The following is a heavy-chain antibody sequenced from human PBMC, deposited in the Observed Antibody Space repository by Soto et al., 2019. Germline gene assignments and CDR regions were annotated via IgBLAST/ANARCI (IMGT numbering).Heavy chain of an antibody. D-gene: IGHD3-22*01. V-gene: IGHV4-4*02. J-gene: IGHJ4*02. CDR1: GGSISSPNW. CDR2: VYHSGST. Sequence: SETLSLTCSVSGGSISSPNWWSWIRQPPGEGLEWIGEVYHSGSTKYSPSLKSRVTMSVDKSKNQFSLNLSSVTAADTAVYYCACYYDSSGYRFDYWGKGTLVTVSS. CDR3: ACYYDSSGYRFDY.